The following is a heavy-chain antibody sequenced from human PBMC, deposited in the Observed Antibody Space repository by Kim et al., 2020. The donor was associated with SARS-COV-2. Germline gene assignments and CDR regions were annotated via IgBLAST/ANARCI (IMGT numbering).Heavy chain of an antibody. CDR1: GGSISSGGYY. V-gene: IGHV4-31*03. CDR3: ARAPDSSPIDY. D-gene: IGHD3-22*01. Sequence: SETLSLTCTVSGGSISSGGYYWSWIRQHPGKGLEWIGYIYYSGSTYYNPSLKSRVTISVDTSKNQFSLKLSSVTAADTAVYYCARAPDSSPIDYWGQGTLVTVSS. CDR2: IYYSGST. J-gene: IGHJ4*02.